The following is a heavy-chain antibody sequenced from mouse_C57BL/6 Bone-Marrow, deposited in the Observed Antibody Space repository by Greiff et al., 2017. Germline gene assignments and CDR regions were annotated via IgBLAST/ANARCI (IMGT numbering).Heavy chain of an antibody. J-gene: IGHJ2*01. V-gene: IGHV1-7*01. Sequence: QVHVKQSGAELAKPGASVKLSCKASGYTFTSYWMHWVKQRPGQGLEWIGYINPSSGYTKYNQKFKDKATLTADKSSSTACMQLSSLTYEDSAVYYCASSYGFDYWGQGTTLTVSS. D-gene: IGHD1-1*02. CDR2: INPSSGYT. CDR3: ASSYGFDY. CDR1: GYTFTSYW.